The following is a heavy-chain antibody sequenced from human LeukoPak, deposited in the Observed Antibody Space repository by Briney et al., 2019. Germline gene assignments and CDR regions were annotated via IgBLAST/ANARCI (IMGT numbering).Heavy chain of an antibody. Sequence: QTGGSLRLSCAASGFTFSSYGMHWVRQAPGEGLEWVAVISYDGSNKYYADSVKGRFTISRDNSKNTLYLQMNSLRAEDTAVYYCAKGKGSGYYGVNDIWGQGTMVTVSS. CDR3: AKGKGSGYYGVNDI. CDR2: ISYDGSNK. J-gene: IGHJ3*02. D-gene: IGHD3-22*01. V-gene: IGHV3-30*18. CDR1: GFTFSSYG.